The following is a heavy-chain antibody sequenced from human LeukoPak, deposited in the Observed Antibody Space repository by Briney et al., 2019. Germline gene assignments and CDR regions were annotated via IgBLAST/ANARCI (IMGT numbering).Heavy chain of an antibody. CDR2: ISGSGGST. Sequence: GGSLRLSCAASGFTFSSYAMSWVRQAPGKGLEWVSAISGSGGSTYYADSVKGRFTISRDNFKNTVYMQMNSLRAEDTAVYYCAKVTGYWYFDLWGRGTLVTVSS. J-gene: IGHJ2*01. CDR3: AKVTGYWYFDL. V-gene: IGHV3-23*01. D-gene: IGHD3-9*01. CDR1: GFTFSSYA.